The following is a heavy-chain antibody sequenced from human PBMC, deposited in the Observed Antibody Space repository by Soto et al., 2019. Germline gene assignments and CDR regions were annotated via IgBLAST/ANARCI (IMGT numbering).Heavy chain of an antibody. CDR3: AKADDYDILTVTGMDV. Sequence: GGSLRLSCAASGFTFSSYGMHCVRQAPGKGLEWVAVISYDGSNKYYADSVKGRFTISRDNSKNTLYLQMNSLRAEDTAVYYCAKADDYDILTVTGMDVWGQGTTVTVSS. D-gene: IGHD3-9*01. CDR1: GFTFSSYG. CDR2: ISYDGSNK. V-gene: IGHV3-30*18. J-gene: IGHJ6*02.